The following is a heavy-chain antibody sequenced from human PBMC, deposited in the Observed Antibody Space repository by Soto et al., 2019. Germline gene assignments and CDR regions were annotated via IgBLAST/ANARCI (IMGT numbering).Heavy chain of an antibody. CDR3: AKGRGGSGSLTPRVDF. V-gene: IGHV3-23*01. J-gene: IGHJ4*02. CDR1: GFTFNNYA. Sequence: EVQLLESGGGLVQPGGSLRLSCAASGFTFNNYAMTWVRQAPGKGLEWVSAISGGGDTTSYADSVKGRVTVSRDGFKNKLYLEMSSLGAEDTALYYCAKGRGGSGSLTPRVDFWGQGILVTVSS. CDR2: ISGGGDTT. D-gene: IGHD3-10*01.